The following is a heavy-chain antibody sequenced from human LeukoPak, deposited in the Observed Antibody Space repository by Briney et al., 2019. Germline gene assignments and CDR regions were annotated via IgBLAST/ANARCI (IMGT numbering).Heavy chain of an antibody. CDR3: ARPLGNNYYYGMDV. D-gene: IGHD1/OR15-1a*01. CDR1: GYTFTSYA. Sequence: GASVKVSCKASGYTFTSYAMHWVRQAPGQSLEWMGWINAGNGNTKYSQKFQGRVTITRDTSASTAYMELSSLRSEDTAVYYCARPLGNNYYYGMDVWGKGTTVTVSS. V-gene: IGHV1-3*01. J-gene: IGHJ6*04. CDR2: INAGNGNT.